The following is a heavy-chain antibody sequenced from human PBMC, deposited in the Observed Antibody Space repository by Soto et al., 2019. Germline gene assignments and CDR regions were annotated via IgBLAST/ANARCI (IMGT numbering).Heavy chain of an antibody. CDR1: GGSISSGGYY. Sequence: QVQLQESGPGLVKPSQTLSPTCTVSGGSISSGGYYWSWIRQHPGKGLEWIGYIYYSGSTYYNPSLKSRVTISVDTSKNQFSLKLSSVTAADTAVYYCARGVVVPAAMGGDNWFDPWGQGTLVTVSS. CDR3: ARGVVVPAAMGGDNWFDP. D-gene: IGHD2-2*01. CDR2: IYYSGST. J-gene: IGHJ5*02. V-gene: IGHV4-31*03.